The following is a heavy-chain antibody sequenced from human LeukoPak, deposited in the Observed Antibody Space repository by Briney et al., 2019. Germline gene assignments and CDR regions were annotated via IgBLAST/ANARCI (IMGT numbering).Heavy chain of an antibody. CDR2: IYYSGST. J-gene: IGHJ5*02. CDR1: GGSISSSSYY. D-gene: IGHD2-2*01. CDR3: ARRPPSTSQNWFDP. V-gene: IGHV4-39*07. Sequence: PSETLSLTCTVSGGSISSSSYYWGWIRQPPGKGLEWIGSIYYSGSTYYNPSFKSRVTISVDTSKNQFSLKLSSVTAADTAVYYCARRPPSTSQNWFDPWGQGTLVTVSS.